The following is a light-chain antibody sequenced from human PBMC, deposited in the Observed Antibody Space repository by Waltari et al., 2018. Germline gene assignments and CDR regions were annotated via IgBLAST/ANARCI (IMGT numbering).Light chain of an antibody. J-gene: IGLJ3*02. Sequence: QSALTQPASVSGSPGQSIPISCTGTSSDVGSHNLVSWYQQHPGKAPKLMIYEGSKRPSGVSNRFSGSKSGNTASLTISGLQAEDEADYYCCSYAGSSWVFGGGTKLAVL. CDR2: EGS. CDR3: CSYAGSSWV. V-gene: IGLV2-23*01. CDR1: SSDVGSHNL.